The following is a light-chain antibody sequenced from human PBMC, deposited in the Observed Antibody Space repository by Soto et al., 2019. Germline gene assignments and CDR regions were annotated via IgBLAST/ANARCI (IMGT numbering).Light chain of an antibody. V-gene: IGLV2-14*01. J-gene: IGLJ2*01. CDR2: DVS. Sequence: QSVLTQPASVSGSTGQSITISCTGTSSDVGGYNYVSWYQQHPGKAPKFMIYDVSNRPSGVSNRFSGSKSGNTASLTISGLQAEDEADYYCRSYTSSSTLVFGGGTKLTVL. CDR3: RSYTSSSTLV. CDR1: SSDVGGYNY.